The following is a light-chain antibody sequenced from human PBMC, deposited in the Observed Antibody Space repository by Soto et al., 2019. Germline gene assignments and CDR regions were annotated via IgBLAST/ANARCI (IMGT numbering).Light chain of an antibody. J-gene: IGLJ3*02. CDR2: EVS. CDR1: SSDVGGFNY. Sequence: QSALTQPASVSGSPGQSITISCTGTSSDVGGFNYVSWYQQHPGKAPKLMIYEVSNRPSGVSYRFSGSRSGNTASLTISGLQAEDEAHYYCSSYTSSSTWVFGGGTKLTVL. CDR3: SSYTSSSTWV. V-gene: IGLV2-14*01.